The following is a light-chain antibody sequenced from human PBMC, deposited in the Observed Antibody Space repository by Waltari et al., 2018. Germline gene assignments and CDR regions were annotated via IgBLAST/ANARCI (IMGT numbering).Light chain of an antibody. V-gene: IGKV2D-29*01. Sequence: DIVMTQPPPSLSVTPGQPASISCRSSQSLLHTNGRTYFFWHLQKPGQPPQLLIYGISQRYPGVPDRFKGSGSGTDFTLNISRVEAEDHGLYYCMQRIERPRPFGRGTRLDIK. CDR1: QSLLHTNGRTY. CDR3: MQRIERPRP. CDR2: GIS. J-gene: IGKJ5*01.